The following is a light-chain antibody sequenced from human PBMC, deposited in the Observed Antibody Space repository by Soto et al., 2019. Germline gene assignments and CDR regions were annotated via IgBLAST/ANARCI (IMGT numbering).Light chain of an antibody. J-gene: IGKJ4*01. CDR3: HQYDSSPLT. V-gene: IGKV3-20*01. CDR2: GAS. Sequence: EIVLTQSPGTLSLSPGERATLSCRASQSVSSSYLAWYQQKPGQAPRLLIYGASSRATGIPERFSGSGSGTDFTLTISRLEPEDLAVYYCHQYDSSPLTFGGGTKVEIK. CDR1: QSVSSSY.